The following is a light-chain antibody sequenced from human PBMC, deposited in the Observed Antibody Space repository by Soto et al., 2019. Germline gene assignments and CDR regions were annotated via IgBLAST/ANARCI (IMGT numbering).Light chain of an antibody. CDR2: DNG. J-gene: IGLJ3*02. V-gene: IGLV1-51*01. Sequence: QSVLTQPPSVSAAPGQKVTISCSGSSSNIGRNFVSWYQQLPGTGPKLLIYDNGKRPSGTPERFSGDKSGMSATLAITGLQTGDEADYYCGTWDSSLKAWLFGAGTKLTVL. CDR1: SSNIGRNF. CDR3: GTWDSSLKAWL.